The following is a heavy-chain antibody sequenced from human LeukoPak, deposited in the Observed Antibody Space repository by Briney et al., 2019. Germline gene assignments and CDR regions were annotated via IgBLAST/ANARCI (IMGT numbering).Heavy chain of an antibody. CDR1: GFTFSSYS. V-gene: IGHV3-48*02. CDR2: ISSSSSTI. J-gene: IGHJ4*02. D-gene: IGHD6-13*01. CDR3: ARDPYSSSWYDY. Sequence: GGSLRLSCAASGFTFSSYSMNWVRQAPREGLEWVSYISSSSSTIYYADSVKGRFTISRDNAKNSLYLQMNSLRDEDTAVYYCARDPYSSSWYDYWGQGTLVTVSS.